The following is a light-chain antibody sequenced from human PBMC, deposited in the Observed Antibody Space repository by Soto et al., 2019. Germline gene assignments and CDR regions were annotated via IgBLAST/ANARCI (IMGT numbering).Light chain of an antibody. V-gene: IGKV3D-15*01. J-gene: IGKJ3*01. CDR3: QQCNFWPGVT. CDR1: QSVGIN. CDR2: GAS. Sequence: EIVMTQSPATLSVSPGERATLSCRASQSVGINLAWYQQKPGQPPRLLIYGASTRATGIPARFSGSGSGTEFTLTISSLQSEDIAVYFCQQCNFWPGVTFGPGTKVEIK.